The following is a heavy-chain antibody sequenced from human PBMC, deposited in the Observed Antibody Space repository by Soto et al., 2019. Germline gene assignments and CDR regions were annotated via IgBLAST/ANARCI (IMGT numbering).Heavy chain of an antibody. D-gene: IGHD6-13*01. Sequence: SETLSLTWGVYGGSFSDYYWSWIRQPPGKGLEWIGEINHSGSTNYNPSLKSRVTISVDTSKNQFSLKLSFVTAADTAVYYCAGDKSTSIANYYYGMDVWGQGTTVTVSS. CDR3: AGDKSTSIANYYYGMDV. V-gene: IGHV4-34*01. CDR2: INHSGST. J-gene: IGHJ6*02. CDR1: GGSFSDYY.